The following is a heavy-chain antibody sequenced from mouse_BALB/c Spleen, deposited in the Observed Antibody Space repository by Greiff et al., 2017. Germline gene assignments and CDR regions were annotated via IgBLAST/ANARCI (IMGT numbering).Heavy chain of an antibody. CDR2: ISYSGST. D-gene: IGHD2-3*01. V-gene: IGHV3-2*02. CDR1: GYSITSDYA. CDR3: ARGVGYYVSYFDY. Sequence: VQLKQSGPGLVKPSQSLSLTCTVTGYSITSDYAWNWIRQFPGNKLEWMGYISYSGSTSYNPSLKSRISITRDTSKNQFFLQLNSVTTEDTATYYCARGVGYYVSYFDYWGQGTTLTVSS. J-gene: IGHJ2*01.